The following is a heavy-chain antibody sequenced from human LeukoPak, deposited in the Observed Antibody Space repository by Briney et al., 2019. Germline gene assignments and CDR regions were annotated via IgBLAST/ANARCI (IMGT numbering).Heavy chain of an antibody. CDR3: ARVAQFYYSYMDV. D-gene: IGHD5-12*01. V-gene: IGHV4-38-2*02. CDR2: IYRDGGT. CDR1: GYSIIRGYY. J-gene: IGHJ6*03. Sequence: MSSETLSLTCNVSGYSIIRGYYWDWFRQPPGKGLEWIGNIYRDGGTVYNPSLKSRLTISVDTSKNQFSLKLSSVTAADTAVYYCARVAQFYYSYMDVWGKGTTVTISS.